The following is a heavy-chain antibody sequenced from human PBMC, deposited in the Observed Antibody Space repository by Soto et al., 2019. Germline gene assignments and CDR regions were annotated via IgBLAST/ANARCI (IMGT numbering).Heavy chain of an antibody. J-gene: IGHJ4*02. CDR1: GFVFEVYW. Sequence: GGSLRLSCVASGFVFEVYWMHWVRQVPGKGLEWVSRISDDGARTDYADSVRGRFTISRDNANNALYLQMNALRGEDTAVYVCTRGPRPSSVGTGAVWGRGALVTVSS. D-gene: IGHD2-2*01. CDR3: TRGPRPSSVGTGAV. CDR2: ISDDGART. V-gene: IGHV3-74*01.